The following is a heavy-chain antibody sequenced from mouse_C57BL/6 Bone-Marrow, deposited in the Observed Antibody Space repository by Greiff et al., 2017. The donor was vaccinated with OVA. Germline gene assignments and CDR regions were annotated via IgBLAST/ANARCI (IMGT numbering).Heavy chain of an antibody. CDR2: ISNLAYSI. V-gene: IGHV5-15*01. Sequence: EVKVVESGGGLVQPGASLKLSCAASGFTFSDYGMAWVRQAPRKGPEWVAFISNLAYSIYYADTVTGRFTISRENAKNTLYLEMSRLRSEDTAMYYGARREGYYYYALGCWGQGASVTVSS. CDR1: GFTFSDYG. J-gene: IGHJ4*01. CDR3: ARREGYYYYALGC.